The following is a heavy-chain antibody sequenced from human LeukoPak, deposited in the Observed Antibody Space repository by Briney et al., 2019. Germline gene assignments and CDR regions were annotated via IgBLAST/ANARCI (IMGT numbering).Heavy chain of an antibody. CDR3: ARVRNYGDYVAPVCDY. J-gene: IGHJ4*02. Sequence: KPGGSLRLSCAASGFTFSSYSMNWVRQAPGKGLEWVSSISSSSSYIYYADSVKGRFTISRDNAKNSLYLQMNSLRAEDTAVYYCARVRNYGDYVAPVCDYWGQGTLVTVSS. CDR2: ISSSSSYI. V-gene: IGHV3-21*01. CDR1: GFTFSSYS. D-gene: IGHD4-17*01.